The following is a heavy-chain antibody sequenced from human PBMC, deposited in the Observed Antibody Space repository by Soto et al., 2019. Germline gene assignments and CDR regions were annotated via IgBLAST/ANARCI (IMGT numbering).Heavy chain of an antibody. Sequence: WWSLRLSCSASVFSFSDYAMSWFRQAPGKGLEWVSVISESGGSTHYADSVRGRFTVSRDNSKNSLSLRMNSLRDEDTAVYFCAKRSPYSSGWYSPIFDYWGQGALVTVSS. CDR2: ISESGGST. D-gene: IGHD6-13*01. J-gene: IGHJ4*02. V-gene: IGHV3-23*01. CDR1: VFSFSDYA. CDR3: AKRSPYSSGWYSPIFDY.